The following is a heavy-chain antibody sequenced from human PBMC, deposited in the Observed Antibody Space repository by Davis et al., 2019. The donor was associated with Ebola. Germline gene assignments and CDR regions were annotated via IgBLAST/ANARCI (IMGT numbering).Heavy chain of an antibody. CDR3: ARARFGWSDFDY. J-gene: IGHJ4*02. D-gene: IGHD6-19*01. CDR2: IGTAGDT. Sequence: PGGSLRLSCAASGFTFSSYDMHWVRHATGKGLEWVSVIGTAGDTYYPGSVKGRFTISRENAKNSLYLQMNSLRAGDTAVYYCARARFGWSDFDYWGQGTLVTVSS. CDR1: GFTFSSYD. V-gene: IGHV3-13*01.